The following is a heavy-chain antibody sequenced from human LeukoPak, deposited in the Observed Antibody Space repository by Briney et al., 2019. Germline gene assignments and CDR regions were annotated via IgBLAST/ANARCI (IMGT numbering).Heavy chain of an antibody. CDR2: ISYDGSNK. J-gene: IGHJ4*02. Sequence: GGSLRLSCTASRFTFSNYGMHWVRQAPGKGLEWVAVISYDGSNKCYADSVKGRFTISRDNSKNTLYLQMNSLRADDTAVYYCSKEAWTISSPLDYWGQGTLVTVSS. CDR1: RFTFSNYG. CDR3: SKEAWTISSPLDY. D-gene: IGHD3-3*01. V-gene: IGHV3-30*18.